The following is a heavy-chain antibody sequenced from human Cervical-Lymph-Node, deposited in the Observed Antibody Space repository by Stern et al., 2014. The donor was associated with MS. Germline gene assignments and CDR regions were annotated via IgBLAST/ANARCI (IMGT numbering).Heavy chain of an antibody. CDR1: GGTFSSSA. V-gene: IGHV1-69*01. Sequence: QVKLVQSGAEVEKPGSSVRVSCKVSGGTFSSSAINWVRQAPGHGLEWMVGIIPVFDTASYAQQFQGRVTLTADVSTSTVYMELTSLRSEDTAVYYCARVGSQNFEYWGQGTLVTVSS. CDR3: ARVGSQNFEY. J-gene: IGHJ4*02. CDR2: IIPVFDTA.